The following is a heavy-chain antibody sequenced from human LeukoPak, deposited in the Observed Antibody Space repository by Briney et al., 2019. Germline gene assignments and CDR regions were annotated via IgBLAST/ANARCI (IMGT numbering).Heavy chain of an antibody. CDR1: GGSISSYY. D-gene: IGHD3-22*01. Sequence: SETLSHTCTVSGGSISSYYWSWIRQPPGKGLEWIGYIYYSGSTNYNPSLKSRVTISVDTSKNQFSLKLSSVTAADTAVYYCASGGYYDDWFDPWGQGTLVTVSS. J-gene: IGHJ5*02. CDR2: IYYSGST. V-gene: IGHV4-59*01. CDR3: ASGGYYDDWFDP.